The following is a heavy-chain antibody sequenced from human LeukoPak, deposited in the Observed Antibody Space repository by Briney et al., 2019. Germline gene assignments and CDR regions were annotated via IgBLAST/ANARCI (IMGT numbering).Heavy chain of an antibody. CDR3: ARGIDY. V-gene: IGHV3-30*02. CDR1: GFNFNTYG. J-gene: IGHJ4*02. CDR2: IRYNGNDQ. Sequence: GGSLKLSCAASGFNFNTYGIHWVRQAPGKGLEWVAFIRYNGNDQYSADSVKGRFTISRDNSKNTVFLHMNSLRREDTAVYYCARGIDYWGRGTLVTVSS.